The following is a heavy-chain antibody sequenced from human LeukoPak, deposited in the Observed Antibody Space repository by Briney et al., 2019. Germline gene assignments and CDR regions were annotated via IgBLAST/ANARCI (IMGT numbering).Heavy chain of an antibody. Sequence: ASVTVSCTASGYTFTTYGISWVRQAPGQGLEWMGWISAYNGNTNYAQKLQDRVTMTTDTSTSTAYMELRSLRSDDTAVYYCARQSAIAVAAAGYWGQGTLVTVSS. V-gene: IGHV1-18*01. CDR3: ARQSAIAVAAAGY. J-gene: IGHJ4*02. CDR1: GYTFTTYG. CDR2: ISAYNGNT. D-gene: IGHD6-19*01.